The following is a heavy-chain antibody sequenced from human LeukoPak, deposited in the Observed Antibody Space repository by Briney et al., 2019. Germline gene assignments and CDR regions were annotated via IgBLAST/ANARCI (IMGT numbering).Heavy chain of an antibody. CDR2: IHRGGTT. D-gene: IGHD2-15*01. CDR3: ARGLVGAASTGAFDI. CDR1: GFTVSTNY. J-gene: IGHJ3*02. Sequence: GGSLRLSCAASGFTVSTNYMNWVRQAPGKGLEWVSVIHRGGTTYYADSVKGRFTITRDDLKNMLYLQMNSLSAEDTAVFYCARGLVGAASTGAFDIWGQGTMVAVSP. V-gene: IGHV3-53*01.